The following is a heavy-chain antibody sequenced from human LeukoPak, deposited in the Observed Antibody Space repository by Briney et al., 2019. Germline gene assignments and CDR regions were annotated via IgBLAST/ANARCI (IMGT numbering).Heavy chain of an antibody. J-gene: IGHJ5*02. D-gene: IGHD6-13*01. CDR1: GFSLNTRGVG. Sequence: SGPTLVKPTQTLTLTCTFSGFSLNTRGVGVGWIRQPPGKALEWLALIYWDDDKSYNPSLKSRLTITKDTSKNQVVLTMTNMDPVDTATHYCAHGNLAAADNWFDPWGQGTLVTVSS. CDR3: AHGNLAAADNWFDP. CDR2: IYWDDDK. V-gene: IGHV2-5*02.